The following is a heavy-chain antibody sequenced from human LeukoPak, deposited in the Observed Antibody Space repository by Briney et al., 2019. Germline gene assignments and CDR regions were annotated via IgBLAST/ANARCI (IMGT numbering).Heavy chain of an antibody. Sequence: GGSLRLSCAASRFSFSAYAMYWVRQAPGKGLEWVSCIEASDVNTYYADSVKGRFTISRDNSKNTLYLQMSSLRAEDTAVYYCAKGSGSGWYGWFDPWGQGTLVTVSS. D-gene: IGHD6-19*01. J-gene: IGHJ5*02. CDR1: RFSFSAYA. CDR2: IEASDVNT. V-gene: IGHV3-23*01. CDR3: AKGSGSGWYGWFDP.